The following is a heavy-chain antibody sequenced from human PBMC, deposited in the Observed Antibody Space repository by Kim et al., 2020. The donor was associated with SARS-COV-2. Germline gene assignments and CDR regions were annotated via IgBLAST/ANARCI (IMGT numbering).Heavy chain of an antibody. CDR2: IYPGDSDT. V-gene: IGHV5-51*01. J-gene: IGHJ6*02. D-gene: IGHD6-19*01. Sequence: GESLKISCKGSGYSFTSYWIGWVRQMPGKGLEWMGIIYPGDSDTRYSPSFQGQVTISADKSISTAYLQWSSLKASDTAMYYCARLAVAGIDYYGMDVWGQGTTVTVSS. CDR3: ARLAVAGIDYYGMDV. CDR1: GYSFTSYW.